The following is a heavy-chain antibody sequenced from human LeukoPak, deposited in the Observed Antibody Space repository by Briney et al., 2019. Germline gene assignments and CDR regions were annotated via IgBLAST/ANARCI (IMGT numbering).Heavy chain of an antibody. CDR1: GGSISSSSYF. CDR2: IYYFGST. D-gene: IGHD1-26*01. Sequence: SETLSLTCSVSGGSISSSSYFWGWIRQPPGKGLEWIGSIYYFGSTYYNPSLKSRVTISVDTSKNQFSLKLSSVTAADTAAYYCARHVSSESYPRWFDPWGQGTLVTVSS. CDR3: ARHVSSESYPRWFDP. J-gene: IGHJ5*02. V-gene: IGHV4-39*01.